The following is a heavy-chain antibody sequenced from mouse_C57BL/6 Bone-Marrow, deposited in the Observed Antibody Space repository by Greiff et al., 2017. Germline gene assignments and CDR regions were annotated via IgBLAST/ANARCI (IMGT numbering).Heavy chain of an antibody. J-gene: IGHJ2*01. D-gene: IGHD4-1*01. Sequence: VQLQQPGAELVKPGASVKMSCKASGYTFTSYWITWVKQRPGQGLEWIGDIYPTSGRTNYNEKFKSKAILTVDTSSTTAYMQLSSPTSEDSAVFYCARSGPLGRSFDYWGQGTTLTVSS. CDR1: GYTFTSYW. CDR3: ARSGPLGRSFDY. CDR2: IYPTSGRT. V-gene: IGHV1-55*01.